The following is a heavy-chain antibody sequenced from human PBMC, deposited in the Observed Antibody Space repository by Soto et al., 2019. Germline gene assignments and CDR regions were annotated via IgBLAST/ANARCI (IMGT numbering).Heavy chain of an antibody. CDR3: AKVPSFVADPFDY. V-gene: IGHV3-23*01. CDR1: GFTFNGYA. J-gene: IGHJ4*02. CDR2: ISGSGGST. Sequence: GGSLRLSCASSGFTFNGYAMNLVRPVPGRGLEWVSAISGSGGSTYYADSVKGRFTISRDNSKNTLYLQMNSLRAEDTAVYYCAKVPSFVADPFDYWGQGNLVTVSS. D-gene: IGHD6-19*01.